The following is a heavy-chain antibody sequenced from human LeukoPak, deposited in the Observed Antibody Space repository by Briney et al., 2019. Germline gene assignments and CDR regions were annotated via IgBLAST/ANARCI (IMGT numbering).Heavy chain of an antibody. CDR1: GYTLTELS. Sequence: ASVKVSCQVSGYTLTELSMHWVRQAPGKGLEWMGGFDPEDGETIYAQKFQGRVTMTEDTSTDTAYMELSSLRSEDTAVYYCATFPARDTPTPETYFDYWGQGTLVTVSS. CDR2: FDPEDGET. D-gene: IGHD5-18*01. J-gene: IGHJ4*02. CDR3: ATFPARDTPTPETYFDY. V-gene: IGHV1-24*01.